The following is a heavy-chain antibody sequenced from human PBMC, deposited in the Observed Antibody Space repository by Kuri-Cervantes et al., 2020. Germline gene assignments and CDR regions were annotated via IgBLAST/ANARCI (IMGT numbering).Heavy chain of an antibody. V-gene: IGHV3-49*03. CDR3: TRDHQGYSSSSGKYGFDY. D-gene: IGHD6-6*01. J-gene: IGHJ4*02. Sequence: GESLKISCTASGFTFGDYAMSWFRQAPGKGLEWVGFIRSKAYGGTTEYAASVKGRFTISRDDSKSIAYLQMNSLKTEDTAVYYCTRDHQGYSSSSGKYGFDYWGQGILVTVSS. CDR2: IRSKAYGGTT. CDR1: GFTFGDYA.